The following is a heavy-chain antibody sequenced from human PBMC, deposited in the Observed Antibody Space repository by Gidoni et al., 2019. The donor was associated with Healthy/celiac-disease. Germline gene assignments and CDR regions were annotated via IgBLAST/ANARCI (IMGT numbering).Heavy chain of an antibody. Sequence: QVQLVQSGAEVKKPGSSAKVSCKASGGTFSSYIISWVRQAPGHGLEGMGGIIPLFGTASYAQKFQGRVTITADESTRIAYMELSSLRSEDTAVFYCARGKTPGQQLAIFDFWGQGTQVTVSS. CDR2: IIPLFGTA. J-gene: IGHJ4*02. V-gene: IGHV1-69*01. CDR3: ARGKTPGQQLAIFDF. CDR1: GGTFSSYI. D-gene: IGHD6-13*01.